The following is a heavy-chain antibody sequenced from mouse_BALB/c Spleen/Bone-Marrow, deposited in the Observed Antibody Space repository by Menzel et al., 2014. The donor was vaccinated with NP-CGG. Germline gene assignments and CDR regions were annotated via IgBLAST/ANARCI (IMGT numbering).Heavy chain of an antibody. CDR1: GFTFSDYY. Sequence: EVKLQESGGGLVKPGGSLKLSCAASGFTFSDYYMYWVRQTPEKRLEWVATISDGGSYTYYPDSVKGRFTISRDNAKNNLYLQMSSLKPEDTAMYYCANWAYWGQGTLVTVSA. CDR3: ANWAY. J-gene: IGHJ3*01. D-gene: IGHD4-1*01. CDR2: ISDGGSYT. V-gene: IGHV5-4*02.